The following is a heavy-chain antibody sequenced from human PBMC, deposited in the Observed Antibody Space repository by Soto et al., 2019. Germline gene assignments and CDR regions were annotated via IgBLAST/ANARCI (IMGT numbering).Heavy chain of an antibody. D-gene: IGHD2-21*02. CDR2: IYWDDDK. J-gene: IGHJ6*02. V-gene: IGHV2-5*02. CDR3: IQSRCGGDCLQSYASYYYYGMDV. Sequence: QITLKESGPTLVKPTQTLTLTCTLSAFSLSTGGVGVGWIRQPPGKALEWLALIYWDDDKRYSPSLRSRLTITKDPSKNQVVLTMTNMDPVDTATYYCIQSRCGGDCLQSYASYYYYGMDVWGQGTTVTVSS. CDR1: AFSLSTGGVG.